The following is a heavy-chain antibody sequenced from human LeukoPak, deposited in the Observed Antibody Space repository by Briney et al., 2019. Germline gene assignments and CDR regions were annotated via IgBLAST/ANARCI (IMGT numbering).Heavy chain of an antibody. D-gene: IGHD4-17*01. CDR3: ARNGRYYGDYDPNKYYYYYMDV. CDR1: GGTLSSYA. CDR2: SIPIFGTA. J-gene: IGHJ6*03. V-gene: IGHV1-69*05. Sequence: ASVKVSCKASGGTLSSYAISWVRQAPGQGLEWMGGSIPIFGTANYAQKFQGRVTITTDESTSTAYMELSSLRSEDTAVYYCARNGRYYGDYDPNKYYYYYMDVWGKGTTVTVSS.